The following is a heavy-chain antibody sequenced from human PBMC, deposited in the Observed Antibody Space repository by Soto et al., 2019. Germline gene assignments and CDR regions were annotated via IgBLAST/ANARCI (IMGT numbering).Heavy chain of an antibody. J-gene: IGHJ3*02. CDR3: ARAGPDDDILTDDAFDI. Sequence: ASVKVSCKASGYTFTTYVVSWVRQAPGQGVEWMGWISAYNGNTKYAQKVQGRVTMTTDTSTSTAYMELRSLRSDDTAVYYCARAGPDDDILTDDAFDIWGQGTMVTVSS. V-gene: IGHV1-18*01. D-gene: IGHD3-9*01. CDR2: ISAYNGNT. CDR1: GYTFTTYV.